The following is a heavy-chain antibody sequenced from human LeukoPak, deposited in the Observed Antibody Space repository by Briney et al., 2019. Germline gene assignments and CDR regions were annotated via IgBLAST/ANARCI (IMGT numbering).Heavy chain of an antibody. CDR1: GGTFSSYA. CDR2: IIPIFGTA. J-gene: IGHJ5*02. CDR3: ASPLTGSPQT. D-gene: IGHD3-10*01. V-gene: IGHV1-69*05. Sequence: GASVKVSCKASGGTFSSYAISWVRQAPGQGLEWMGGIIPIFGTANYAQKFQGRVTITTDESTSTAYMELSSLRSEDTAVYCASPLTGSPQTWGQGTLVTVSS.